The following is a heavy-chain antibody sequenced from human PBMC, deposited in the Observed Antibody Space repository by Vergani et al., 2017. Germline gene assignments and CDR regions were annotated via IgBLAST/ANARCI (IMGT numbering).Heavy chain of an antibody. CDR1: GFTFSSYS. CDR2: ISSSSSTI. J-gene: IGHJ5*02. CDR3: ARYLMVYATGYNWFDP. Sequence: EVQLVESGGGLVQPGGSLRLSCAASGFTFSSYSMHWVRQAPGKGLEWVSYISSSSSTIYYADSVKGRFTISRENAKNSLYLQMNSLRAEDTAVYYCARYLMVYATGYNWFDPWGQGTLVTVSS. V-gene: IGHV3-48*01. D-gene: IGHD2-8*01.